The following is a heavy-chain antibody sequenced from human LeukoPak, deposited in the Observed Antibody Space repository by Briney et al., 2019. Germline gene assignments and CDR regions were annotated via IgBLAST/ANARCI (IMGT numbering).Heavy chain of an antibody. V-gene: IGHV3-7*01. J-gene: IGHJ4*02. CDR1: GYTFSIYW. D-gene: IGHD1-26*01. CDR3: TRENSGSLSLEY. CDR2: IKQDGSET. Sequence: GGPLRLSCAASGYTFSIYWMNWVRQAPGKGLEWVASIKQDGSETYYMESVQGRFTISRDNDMNFLYLQLSSLRADDTAVYYCTRENSGSLSLEYWGQGTLVTVSS.